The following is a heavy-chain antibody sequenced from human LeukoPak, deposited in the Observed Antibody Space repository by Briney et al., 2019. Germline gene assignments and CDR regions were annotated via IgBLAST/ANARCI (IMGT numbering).Heavy chain of an antibody. D-gene: IGHD3-10*01. CDR3: ARGPHGPGSSRPFDY. CDR1: GGSFSGYY. J-gene: IGHJ4*02. V-gene: IGHV4-34*01. CDR2: INHSGST. Sequence: PSETLSLTCAVYGGSFSGYYWSWIRQPPGKGLEWIGEINHSGSTNYNPSLKSRVTISVDTSKNQFSLKLSSVTAADTAVYYCARGPHGPGSSRPFDYWGQGTLVTVSS.